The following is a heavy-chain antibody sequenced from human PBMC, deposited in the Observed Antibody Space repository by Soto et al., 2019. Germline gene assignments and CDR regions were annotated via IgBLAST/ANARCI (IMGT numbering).Heavy chain of an antibody. Sequence: QITLKESGPTLGKPTQTLTLSRTFYGFSLSSTRMAVGWIRQPPGKALEWLALIYWDDDKRYSPFLKSRLTITKDTSKNQVVLTMSNMDPVDTARYYCAHIVVAGLGYYFDYWGQGTLVTVSS. J-gene: IGHJ4*02. D-gene: IGHD6-19*01. CDR1: GFSLSSTRMA. V-gene: IGHV2-5*02. CDR2: IYWDDDK. CDR3: AHIVVAGLGYYFDY.